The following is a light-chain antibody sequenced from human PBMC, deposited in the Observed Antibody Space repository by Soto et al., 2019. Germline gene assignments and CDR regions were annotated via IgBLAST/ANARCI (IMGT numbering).Light chain of an antibody. CDR2: DAS. CDR3: QQCDSYPYT. V-gene: IGKV1-5*01. Sequence: DIEMTQSPSTLSASVGDRVTITCRASQSISTWLAWYQQKPGKAPRLLIYDASNLGSDVPSRFSGSGSGTQFTLTISSLQPDDFATYYCQQCDSYPYTFGQGTNLEI. J-gene: IGKJ2*01. CDR1: QSISTW.